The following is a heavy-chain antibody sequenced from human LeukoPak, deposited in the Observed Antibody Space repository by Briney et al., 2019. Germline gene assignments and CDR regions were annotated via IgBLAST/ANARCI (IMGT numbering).Heavy chain of an antibody. V-gene: IGHV4-38-2*02. D-gene: IGHD1-26*01. Sequence: PSETLSLTCTVSGYSISSGYYWGWIRQPPGKGLEWIGSIYYSGSTYYNPSLKSRVTISVDTSKNQFSLKLSSVTAADTAVYYCAGPVGDSGRGTFDPWGQGTLVTVSS. CDR3: AGPVGDSGRGTFDP. CDR2: IYYSGST. CDR1: GYSISSGYY. J-gene: IGHJ5*02.